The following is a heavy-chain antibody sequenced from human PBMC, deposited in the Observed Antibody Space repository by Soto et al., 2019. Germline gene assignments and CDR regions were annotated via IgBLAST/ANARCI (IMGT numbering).Heavy chain of an antibody. D-gene: IGHD6-19*01. V-gene: IGHV4-34*01. CDR3: ARATWLARVYGMDV. J-gene: IGHJ6*02. CDR1: GGSFSGYY. CDR2: INHSGST. Sequence: QVQLQQWGAGLLKPSETLSLTCAVYGGSFSGYYWSWIRQPPGKGLEWIGEINHSGSTNYNPSLKSRVTISVDTSKNQFSLKLSSVTAADTTVYYWARATWLARVYGMDVWGQGTTVTVSS.